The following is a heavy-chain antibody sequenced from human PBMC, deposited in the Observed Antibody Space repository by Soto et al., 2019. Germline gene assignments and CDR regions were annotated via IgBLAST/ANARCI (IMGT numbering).Heavy chain of an antibody. Sequence: QVQLVESGGGVVQPGRSLRLSCAASGFTFSSYGMHWVRQAPGKGLEWVAVIWYDGSNKYYADSVKGRFTISRDNSKNTLYLEVNSLSAEDPDVHDRATDIVSTTSLEGDYGGMDAWAQGTTVTVSS. D-gene: IGHD5-12*01. CDR2: IWYDGSNK. CDR1: GFTFSSYG. CDR3: ATDIVSTTSLEGDYGGMDA. V-gene: IGHV3-33*01. J-gene: IGHJ6*02.